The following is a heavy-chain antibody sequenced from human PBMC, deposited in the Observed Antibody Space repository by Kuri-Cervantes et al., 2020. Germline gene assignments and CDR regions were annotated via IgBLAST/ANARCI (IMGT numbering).Heavy chain of an antibody. CDR2: IYTSGST. CDR1: GGSISSYY. D-gene: IGHD2-21*02. Sequence: SETLSLTCSVSGGSISSYYWNWIRQPAGKGLEWIGHIYTSGSTNYNPALKDRVTMSIDTSKNQFPLKLTSVTAADTAVYYCAGGGDWPNSKIDYWGQGTLVTVSS. V-gene: IGHV4-4*07. CDR3: AGGGDWPNSKIDY. J-gene: IGHJ4*02.